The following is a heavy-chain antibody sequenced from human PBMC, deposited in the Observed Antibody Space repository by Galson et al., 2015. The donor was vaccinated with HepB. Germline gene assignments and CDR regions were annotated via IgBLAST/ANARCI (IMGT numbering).Heavy chain of an antibody. V-gene: IGHV4-34*01. D-gene: IGHD3-3*01. CDR1: GGSFSGFY. CDR2: IDHSGTA. J-gene: IGHJ4*02. CDR3: ARFHGISITGQFDY. Sequence: LSLTCAAYGGSFSGFYWSWVRQTPKKGLEWIGEIDHSGTAHYSPSLRSRVTISIDTSKNQFSLSLISVTAADTAVYFCARFHGISITGQFDYWGQGILVTVSS.